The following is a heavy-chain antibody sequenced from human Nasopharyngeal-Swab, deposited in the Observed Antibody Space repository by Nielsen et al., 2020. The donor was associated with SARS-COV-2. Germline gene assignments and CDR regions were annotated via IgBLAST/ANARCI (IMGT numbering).Heavy chain of an antibody. CDR2: ISSSSSYI. J-gene: IGHJ4*02. V-gene: IGHV3-21*01. Sequence: GGSLRLSCAASGFTFSSYSMNWVRQAPGKGLEWVSSISSSSSYIYYADSVKGRFTISRDNSKNTLYLQMNSLRAEDTAVYYCARGHLAVACFDYWGQGTLVTASS. CDR3: ARGHLAVACFDY. CDR1: GFTFSSYS. D-gene: IGHD6-19*01.